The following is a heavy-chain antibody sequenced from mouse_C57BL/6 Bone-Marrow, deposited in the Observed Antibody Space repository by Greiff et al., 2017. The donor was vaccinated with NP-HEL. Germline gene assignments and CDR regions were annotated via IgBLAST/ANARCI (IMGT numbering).Heavy chain of an antibody. CDR3: ARDAPPYYYGSSYPYAMDY. Sequence: EVKLMESGGGLVQSGRSLRLSCATSGFTFSDFYMEWVRQAPGKGLEWIAASRNKANDYTTEYSASVKGRFIVSRDTSQSILYLQMNALRAEDTAIYYCARDAPPYYYGSSYPYAMDYWGQGTSVTVSS. J-gene: IGHJ4*01. CDR2: SRNKANDYTT. CDR1: GFTFSDFY. D-gene: IGHD1-1*01. V-gene: IGHV7-1*01.